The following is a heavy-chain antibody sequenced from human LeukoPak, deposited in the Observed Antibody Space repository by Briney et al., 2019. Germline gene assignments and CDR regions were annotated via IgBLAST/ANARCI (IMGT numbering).Heavy chain of an antibody. CDR1: GYSISSGYY. J-gene: IGHJ4*02. CDR3: ARDFARYYDFWSGYYVEGFDY. Sequence: SETLSLTCTVSGYSISSGYYWGWIRQPPGKGLEWIGSIYHSGSTYYNPSLKSRVTISVDTSENQFSLKLSSVTAADTAVYYCARDFARYYDFWSGYYVEGFDYWGQGTLVTVSS. CDR2: IYHSGST. V-gene: IGHV4-38-2*02. D-gene: IGHD3-3*01.